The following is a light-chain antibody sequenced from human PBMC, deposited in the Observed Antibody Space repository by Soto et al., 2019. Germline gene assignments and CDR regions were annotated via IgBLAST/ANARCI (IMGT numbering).Light chain of an antibody. CDR3: AAWDDSLSGRVV. CDR1: SSDVGGYNY. V-gene: IGLV2-8*01. J-gene: IGLJ2*01. Sequence: QSALTQPPSASGSPGQSVTISCTGTSSDVGGYNYVSWYQQHPGKAPKLMIYEVSKRPSGVPDRFSGSKSGTSASLAITGLRSEDEADYYCAAWDDSLSGRVVFGGGTKLTVL. CDR2: EVS.